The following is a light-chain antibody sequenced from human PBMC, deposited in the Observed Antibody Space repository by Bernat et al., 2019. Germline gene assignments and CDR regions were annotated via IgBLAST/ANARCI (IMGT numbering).Light chain of an antibody. CDR2: DDN. CDR1: SSNIGNNC. V-gene: IGLV1-51*01. CDR3: GTWDSSLSAVV. Sequence: QSVLTQPPSVSAAPGQKVTISCSGTSSNIGNNCVSWYQQLPGAAPKVLIYDDNKRPSGIPDRFSGSKSGTSATLGITGLQTGDEADYYCGTWDSSLSAVVFGGGTKVTVL. J-gene: IGLJ2*01.